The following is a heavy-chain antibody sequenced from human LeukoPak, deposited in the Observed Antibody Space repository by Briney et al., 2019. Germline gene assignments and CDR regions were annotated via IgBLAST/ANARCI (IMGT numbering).Heavy chain of an antibody. CDR2: IKQDGSEK. CDR3: ARGRHYYESSGYYLFMGV. CDR1: GFTVSSNY. D-gene: IGHD3-22*01. J-gene: IGHJ6*03. Sequence: GGSLRLSCAASGFTVSSNYMSWVRQAPGKGLEWVANIKQDGSEKYYVDSVKGRFTISRDNAKNSLYLQMNSLRAEDTVVYYCARGRHYYESSGYYLFMGVWGKGTTVTISS. V-gene: IGHV3-7*01.